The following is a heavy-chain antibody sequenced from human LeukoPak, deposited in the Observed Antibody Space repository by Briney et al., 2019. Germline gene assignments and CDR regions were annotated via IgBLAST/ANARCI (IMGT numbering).Heavy chain of an antibody. V-gene: IGHV3-7*01. CDR1: GFTFSNSW. J-gene: IGHJ4*02. D-gene: IGHD3-10*01. Sequence: PGGSLRLSCAASGFTFSNSWMSWLRQAPGKGLEWVANMKPDGGEKHYVGSVEGRFIISRDNAKNSLYLQMSSLRVEDTAVYFCARDGSGYSNTWGQGTLVTVSS. CDR2: MKPDGGEK. CDR3: ARDGSGYSNT.